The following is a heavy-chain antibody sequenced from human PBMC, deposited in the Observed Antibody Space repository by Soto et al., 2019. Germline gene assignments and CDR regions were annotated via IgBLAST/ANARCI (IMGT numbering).Heavy chain of an antibody. CDR3: ARGGSGWTEDSFDS. CDR1: GGSISTYY. D-gene: IGHD6-19*01. V-gene: IGHV4-59*01. Sequence: PSETLSLTCTVSGGSISTYYWSWIRQPPGKGLEWIGYIYYSGSTKYNPSLKSRVTISADTSKSQSSLTVTSVTAADTAVYYCARGGSGWTEDSFDSWGQGTLVTVS. CDR2: IYYSGST. J-gene: IGHJ4*02.